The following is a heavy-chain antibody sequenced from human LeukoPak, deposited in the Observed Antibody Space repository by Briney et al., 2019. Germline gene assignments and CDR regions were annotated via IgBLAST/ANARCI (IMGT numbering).Heavy chain of an antibody. CDR3: ARDRRALGDYYYYYMDV. D-gene: IGHD1-26*01. Sequence: PSETLSLSCTVSGGSISSYYWSWIRQPAGKGLEWIGRIYTSGSTNYNPSLKSRVTMSVDTSKNQFSLKLSSVTAADTAVYYCARDRRALGDYYYYYMDVWGKGTTVTVSS. V-gene: IGHV4-4*07. J-gene: IGHJ6*03. CDR1: GGSISSYY. CDR2: IYTSGST.